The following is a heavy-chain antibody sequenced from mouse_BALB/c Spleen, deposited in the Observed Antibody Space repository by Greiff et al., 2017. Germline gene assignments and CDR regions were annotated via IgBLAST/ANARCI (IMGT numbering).Heavy chain of an antibody. Sequence: EVQGVESGPGLVKPSQSLSLTCTVTGYSITSDYAWNWIRQFPGNKLEWMGYISYSGSTSYNPSLKSRISITRDTSKNQFFLQLNSVTTEDTATYYCAVYLYYFDYWGQGTTLTVSS. CDR2: ISYSGST. D-gene: IGHD2-3*01. J-gene: IGHJ2*01. CDR3: AVYLYYFDY. CDR1: GYSITSDYA. V-gene: IGHV3-2*02.